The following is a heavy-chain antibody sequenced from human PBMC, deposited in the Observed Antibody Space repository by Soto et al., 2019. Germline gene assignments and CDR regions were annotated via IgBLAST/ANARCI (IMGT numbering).Heavy chain of an antibody. J-gene: IGHJ6*02. CDR1: GGSISSSSYY. V-gene: IGHV4-39*01. CDR2: IYYSGST. Sequence: PSETLSLTCTVSGGSISSSSYYWGWIRQPPGKGLEWIGSIYYSGSTYYNPSLKSRVTISVDTSKNQFSLKLSSVTAADTAVYYCARPSEAFRFGVDYYYGMDVWGQGTTVTFSS. CDR3: ARPSEAFRFGVDYYYGMDV. D-gene: IGHD3-10*01.